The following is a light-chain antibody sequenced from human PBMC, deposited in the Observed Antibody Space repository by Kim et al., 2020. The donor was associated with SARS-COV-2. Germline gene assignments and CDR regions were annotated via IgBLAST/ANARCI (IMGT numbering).Light chain of an antibody. Sequence: PITLSCIGTRSDVGGFNHVSWYQQRPGKAPKLMIYEVSNRPSAVSNRFSGSKSGNTASLTISGLQAEDEADYYCSSYTTSSTPVFGGGTQLTVL. CDR2: EVS. CDR1: RSDVGGFNH. J-gene: IGLJ2*01. CDR3: SSYTTSSTPV. V-gene: IGLV2-14*01.